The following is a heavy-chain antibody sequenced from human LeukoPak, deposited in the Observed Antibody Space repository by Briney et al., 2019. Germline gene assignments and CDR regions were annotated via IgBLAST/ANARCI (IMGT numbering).Heavy chain of an antibody. CDR3: ARARGYSYGYDY. Sequence: SETLSLTCTVSGGSISSYYWSWIRQPPGKGLEWIGYIYYSGTTNYNPSLKSRVTISVDTSKNQFSLKLSSVTAADTAVYYCARARGYSYGYDYWGQGTLVTVSS. V-gene: IGHV4-59*01. CDR1: GGSISSYY. D-gene: IGHD5-18*01. CDR2: IYYSGTT. J-gene: IGHJ4*02.